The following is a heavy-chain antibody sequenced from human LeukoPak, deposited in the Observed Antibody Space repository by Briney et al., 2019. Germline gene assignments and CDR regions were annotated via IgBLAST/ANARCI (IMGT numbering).Heavy chain of an antibody. CDR3: ARDTGELEYPSDYYYMDV. D-gene: IGHD1-1*01. CDR2: IIPIFGTA. J-gene: IGHJ6*03. V-gene: IGHV1-69*05. CDR1: GGTFSSYA. Sequence: ASVKVSCKASGGTFSSYAISWVRQAPGQGLEWMGGIIPIFGTANYAQKFQGRVTITTDESTSTAYMELSSLRSEDTAVYYCARDTGELEYPSDYYYMDVWGKGTTVTVSS.